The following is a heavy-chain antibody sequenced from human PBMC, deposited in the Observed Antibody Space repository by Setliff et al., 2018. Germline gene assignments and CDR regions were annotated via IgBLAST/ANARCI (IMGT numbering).Heavy chain of an antibody. CDR1: RFTFSNYW. J-gene: IGHJ4*02. D-gene: IGHD6-19*01. CDR2: IKEDGSEK. CDR3: ARFYGAGLPAPRAYFDY. Sequence: GSLRLSCAASRFTFSNYWMSWVRQAPGKGLEWVANIKEDGSEKYYVDSVKGRFTISKDDSRNSLYLQMNSLRVEDTAVYYCARFYGAGLPAPRAYFDYWGQGTLVTVSS. V-gene: IGHV3-7*01.